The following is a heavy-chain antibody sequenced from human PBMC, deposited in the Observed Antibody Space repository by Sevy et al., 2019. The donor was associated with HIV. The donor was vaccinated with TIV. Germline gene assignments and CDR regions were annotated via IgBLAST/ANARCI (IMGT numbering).Heavy chain of an antibody. Sequence: ASVKVSCKASGYTFTSYAMHWVRQAPGQRLEWMGWINAGNGNTKYSQKFQGRVTITRDTSASTAYMELSSLRSEDTAVYYCVRGELLLDIDYWGQGTLVTVSS. CDR3: VRGELLLDIDY. CDR1: GYTFTSYA. J-gene: IGHJ4*02. V-gene: IGHV1-3*01. D-gene: IGHD1-26*01. CDR2: INAGNGNT.